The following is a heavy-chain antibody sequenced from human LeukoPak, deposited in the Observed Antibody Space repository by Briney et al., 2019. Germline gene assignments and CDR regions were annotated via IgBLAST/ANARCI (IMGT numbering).Heavy chain of an antibody. CDR3: AADRGGDCSSTSCYGRGYYYYYGMDV. V-gene: IGHV1-18*01. CDR2: ISAYNGNT. J-gene: IGHJ6*02. D-gene: IGHD2-2*01. Sequence: ASVKVSCKASGYTFTSYGISWVRQAPGQGLEWVGWISAYNGNTNYAQKLQGRVTITRDMSTSTAYMELSSLRSEDTAVYYCAADRGGDCSSTSCYGRGYYYYYGMDVWGQGTTVTVSS. CDR1: GYTFTSYG.